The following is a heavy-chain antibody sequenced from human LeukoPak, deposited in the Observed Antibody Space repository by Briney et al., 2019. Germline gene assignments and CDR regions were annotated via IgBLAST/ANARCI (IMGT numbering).Heavy chain of an antibody. CDR1: GFTFSNYG. CDR3: AKKTIVGATVDAFDI. D-gene: IGHD1-26*01. CDR2: KRYDGSNK. V-gene: IGHV3-30*02. Sequence: GGSLRLSCAASGFTFSNYGMHWVRQAPGKGLEWVASKRYDGSNKYYADSVKGRFTISRDNSKNTLYLQMNSLRAEDTAVYYCAKKTIVGATVDAFDIWGQGTMVTVSS. J-gene: IGHJ3*02.